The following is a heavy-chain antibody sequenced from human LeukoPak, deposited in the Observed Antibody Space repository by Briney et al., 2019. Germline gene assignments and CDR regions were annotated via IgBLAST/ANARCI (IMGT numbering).Heavy chain of an antibody. Sequence: SETLSLTCTVSGGSISSINYYWGWIRQPPGKGLEWIGYGHYTGSTNYNPSLKSRVTFSVDTSKNQFSLKLTSVTAADTAVYYCARWGETSALRVHAFDIWGQGTMVTVSS. CDR1: GGSISSINYY. CDR2: GHYTGST. J-gene: IGHJ3*02. D-gene: IGHD3-10*01. V-gene: IGHV4-61*05. CDR3: ARWGETSALRVHAFDI.